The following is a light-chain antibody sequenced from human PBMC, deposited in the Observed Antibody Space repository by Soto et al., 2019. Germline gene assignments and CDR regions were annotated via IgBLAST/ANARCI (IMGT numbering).Light chain of an antibody. V-gene: IGKV1-9*01. J-gene: IGKJ4*01. Sequence: QVTQSTSSLSASVVDRFTIAFLASQDISIYLALYQQKPGKAPTLLIYAASTLQSGVPSRFSGSGFGTDFTLTISSLQAEDFASYYCQQLRSYPSTFGGGTKVDI. CDR2: AAS. CDR1: QDISIY. CDR3: QQLRSYPST.